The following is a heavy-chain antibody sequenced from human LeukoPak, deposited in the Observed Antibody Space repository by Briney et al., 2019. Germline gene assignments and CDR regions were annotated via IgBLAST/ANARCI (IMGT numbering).Heavy chain of an antibody. CDR2: IYSGTI. D-gene: IGHD3-10*01. CDR1: GFTVSSNS. V-gene: IGHV3-53*01. J-gene: IGHJ6*03. Sequence: GGSLRLSCTVSGFTVSSNSMSWVRQAPGKGLEWVSFIYSGTIHYSDSVKGRFTISRDNSKNTLYLQMNSLRAEDTAVYYCARGDFRGLGGSGSYYYYYYMDVWGKGTTVTISS. CDR3: ARGDFRGLGGSGSYYYYYYMDV.